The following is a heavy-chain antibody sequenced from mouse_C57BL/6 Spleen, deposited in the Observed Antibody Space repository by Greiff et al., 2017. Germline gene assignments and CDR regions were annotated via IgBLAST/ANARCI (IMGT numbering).Heavy chain of an antibody. D-gene: IGHD1-1*01. J-gene: IGHJ3*01. Sequence: VQLQQSGPGLVKPSQSLSLTCSVTGYSITSGYYWNWIRQFPGNKLECMGYIRYDGSNNYNPSLKNRISITRDTSKNQFFLKLNSVTTEDTATYYCARAAYYYAPWFAYWGQGTLVTVSA. CDR2: IRYDGSN. CDR3: ARAAYYYAPWFAY. V-gene: IGHV3-6*01. CDR1: GYSITSGYY.